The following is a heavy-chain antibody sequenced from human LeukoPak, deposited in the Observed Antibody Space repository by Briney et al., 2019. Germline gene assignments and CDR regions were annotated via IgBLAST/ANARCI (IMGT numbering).Heavy chain of an antibody. CDR1: GFTFSSYW. CDR2: IKQDGSEK. CDR3: ARDRVIAVAQWSYFDY. J-gene: IGHJ4*02. D-gene: IGHD6-19*01. V-gene: IGHV3-7*01. Sequence: GGSLRLSCAASGFTFSSYWMSWVRQAPGKGLEWVANIKQDGSEKYYVDSVKGRFTISRDNAKNSLYLQMNSLRAEDTAVYYCARDRVIAVAQWSYFDYWGQGTLVTVSS.